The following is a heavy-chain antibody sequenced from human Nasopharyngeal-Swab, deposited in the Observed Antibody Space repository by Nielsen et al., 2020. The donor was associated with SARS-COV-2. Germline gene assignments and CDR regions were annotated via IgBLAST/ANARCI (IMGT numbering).Heavy chain of an antibody. CDR3: ARDRGYGGWSEPFDY. CDR2: IIPIFGTA. CDR1: GGTFSSYA. J-gene: IGHJ4*02. V-gene: IGHV1-69*13. D-gene: IGHD6-19*01. Sequence: SVKLSCKASGGTFSSYAISWVRQAPGQGLEWMGGIIPIFGTANYAQKFQGRVTITADESTSTAYMELSSLRSEDTAVYYCARDRGYGGWSEPFDYWGQGTLVTVSS.